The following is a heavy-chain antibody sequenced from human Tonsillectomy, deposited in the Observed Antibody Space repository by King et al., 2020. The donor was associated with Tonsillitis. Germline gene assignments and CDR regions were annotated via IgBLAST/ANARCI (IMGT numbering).Heavy chain of an antibody. J-gene: IGHJ2*01. D-gene: IGHD3-22*01. CDR2: ISYDGSNK. Sequence: VQLVESGGGVVQPGRSLRLSCAASGFTFSTYGMHWVRQAPGKGLEWVAVISYDGSNKYYADSVKGRFTFSRDNSKTTLYLRMNSLRAEDTAVYYCAKGYDSSGYYSEYFDLWGRGTLVTVSS. V-gene: IGHV3-30*18. CDR3: AKGYDSSGYYSEYFDL. CDR1: GFTFSTYG.